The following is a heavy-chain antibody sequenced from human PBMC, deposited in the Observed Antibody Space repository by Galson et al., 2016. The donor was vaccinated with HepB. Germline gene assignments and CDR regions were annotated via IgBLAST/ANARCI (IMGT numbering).Heavy chain of an antibody. V-gene: IGHV3-30*02. CDR1: GFTFSNYG. CDR2: LWYDEESK. J-gene: IGHJ4*02. D-gene: IGHD3-9*01. CDR3: ANNDILTGYSAFDY. Sequence: SLRLSCAASGFTFSNYGMHWVRQAPGKGLEWVAMLWYDEESKYYADSAKGRFTISRDSSKNTLYLQMNSLRAEDTAVYYCANNDILTGYSAFDYWGPGTLLTVSS.